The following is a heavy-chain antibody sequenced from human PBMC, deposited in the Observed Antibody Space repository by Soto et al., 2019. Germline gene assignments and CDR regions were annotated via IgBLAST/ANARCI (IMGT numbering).Heavy chain of an antibody. CDR1: GFTVSTTY. J-gene: IGHJ4*02. Sequence: EVQLVESGGGLIQPGGSLRLSCGAAGFTVSTTYMSWVRQAHGKGLEWVAILFSGDGGTSYADAVKGRFTISRDNSKNIVYLEMNGLRADDTAMYYCARLSGYWGQGTLVSVSS. V-gene: IGHV3-53*01. CDR2: LFSGDGGT. CDR3: ARLSGY.